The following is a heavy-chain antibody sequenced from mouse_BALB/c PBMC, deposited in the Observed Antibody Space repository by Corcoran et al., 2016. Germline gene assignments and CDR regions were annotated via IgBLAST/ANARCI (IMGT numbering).Heavy chain of an antibody. J-gene: IGHJ1*01. CDR2: INPNNGGT. CDR1: GYTFTDYY. D-gene: IGHD4-1*01. Sequence: EVQLQQSGPELVKPGASVKLSCKASGYTFTDYYMKWVKQSHGKGLEWIGDINPNNGGTSYNQKFKGKATLNVDKSYSTAYMQLNSLTSEDSAVYYCARDWEWYCDVWGAGTTVTVSS. CDR3: ARDWEWYCDV. V-gene: IGHV1-26*01.